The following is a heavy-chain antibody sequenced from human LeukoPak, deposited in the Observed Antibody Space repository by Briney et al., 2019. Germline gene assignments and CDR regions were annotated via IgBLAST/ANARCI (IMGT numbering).Heavy chain of an antibody. CDR2: ISYDGSNK. J-gene: IGHJ4*02. Sequence: PGGSLRLSCAASGFTFSSYGMHWVRQAPGKGLEWVAVISYDGSNKYYADSVKGRFTISRDNSKNTLYLQMNSPRAEDTAVYYCAKSVIWAAAGSYFDYWGQGTLVTVSS. CDR3: AKSVIWAAAGSYFDY. D-gene: IGHD6-13*01. CDR1: GFTFSSYG. V-gene: IGHV3-30*18.